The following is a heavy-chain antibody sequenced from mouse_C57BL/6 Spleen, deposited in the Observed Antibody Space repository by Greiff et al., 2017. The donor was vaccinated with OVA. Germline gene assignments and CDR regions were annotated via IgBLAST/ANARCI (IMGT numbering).Heavy chain of an antibody. CDR2: IDPSDSYT. CDR1: GYTFTSYW. J-gene: IGHJ3*01. V-gene: IGHV1-59*01. Sequence: QVQLQQPGAELVRPGTSVKLSCKASGYTFTSYWMHWVKQRPGQGLEWIGVIDPSDSYTNYNQKFKGKATLTVDKSSSTAYMQLSSLTSEDSAVYDCAIIYYDYDGTFAYWGKGTLVTVSA. D-gene: IGHD2-4*01. CDR3: AIIYYDYDGTFAY.